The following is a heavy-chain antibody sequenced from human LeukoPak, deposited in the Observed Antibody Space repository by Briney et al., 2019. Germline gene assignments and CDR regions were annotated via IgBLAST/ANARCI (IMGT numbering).Heavy chain of an antibody. CDR3: ARVMDSNDAFDI. J-gene: IGHJ3*02. D-gene: IGHD2-2*03. Sequence: GGSLRLSCAASGFTFSSYGMHWVRQAPGKGLEWVAFIRYDGSNKYYADSVKGRFTISRDNAKNSLYLQMNSLRAEDTAVYYCARVMDSNDAFDIWGQGTMVTVSS. CDR1: GFTFSSYG. V-gene: IGHV3-30*02. CDR2: IRYDGSNK.